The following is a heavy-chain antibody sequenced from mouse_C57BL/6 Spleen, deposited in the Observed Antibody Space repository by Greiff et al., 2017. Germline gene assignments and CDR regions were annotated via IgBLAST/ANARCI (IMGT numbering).Heavy chain of an antibody. V-gene: IGHV5-9*01. CDR1: GFTFSSYP. CDR3: ARHGGKAYAMDY. D-gene: IGHD1-1*02. Sequence: EVKLVESGGGLVKPGGSLKLSCAASGFTFSSYPMSWVRQTPEKRLEWVATISGGGGNTYYPDSVKGRFTISRDNAKNTLYLQMSSLRSEDTALYYCARHGGKAYAMDYWGQGTSVTVSS. J-gene: IGHJ4*01. CDR2: ISGGGGNT.